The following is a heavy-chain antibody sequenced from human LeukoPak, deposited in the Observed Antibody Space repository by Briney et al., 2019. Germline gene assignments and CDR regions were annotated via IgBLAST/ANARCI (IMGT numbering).Heavy chain of an antibody. V-gene: IGHV3-7*02. D-gene: IGHD6-6*01. J-gene: IGHJ4*02. CDR3: AKLSEYSFDS. CDR1: GFTFAGYW. Sequence: QPGGSLRLSCTASGFTFAGYWMTWVRHPPGKGLEWVANIKSDGSEKYYVDSVKGRLTVSRDNTKNSLSLQLNSLRAEDTAVYYCAKLSEYSFDSRGQGTQVTVSS. CDR2: IKSDGSEK.